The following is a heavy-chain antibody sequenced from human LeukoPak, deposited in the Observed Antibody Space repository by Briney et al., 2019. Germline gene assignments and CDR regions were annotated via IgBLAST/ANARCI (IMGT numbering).Heavy chain of an antibody. D-gene: IGHD3-16*01. CDR2: IIPILGIA. V-gene: IGHV1-69*04. CDR3: ARGGVEVWDAFDI. Sequence: ASVKVSCKASGGTFSSYAISWVRQAPGQGLEWMGRIIPILGIANYAQKFQGRVTITADKSTSTAYMELSSLRSEDTAVYYCARGGVEVWDAFDIWGQGAMVTVSS. J-gene: IGHJ3*02. CDR1: GGTFSSYA.